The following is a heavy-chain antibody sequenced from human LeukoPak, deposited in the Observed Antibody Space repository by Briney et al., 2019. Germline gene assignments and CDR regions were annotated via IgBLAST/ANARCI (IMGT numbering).Heavy chain of an antibody. CDR1: GFAISDYS. CDR2: ISSSSNKV. J-gene: IGHJ4*02. V-gene: IGHV3-48*04. D-gene: IGHD3-22*01. Sequence: GGSLRLSCAASGFAISDYSMNWVRQVPGKGLEWVSYISSSSNKVYYADSVKGRFTISRDNAKNSLYLQMNSLRAEDTAVYYCARMRRVDYYDSSGYFDYWGQGTLVTVSS. CDR3: ARMRRVDYYDSSGYFDY.